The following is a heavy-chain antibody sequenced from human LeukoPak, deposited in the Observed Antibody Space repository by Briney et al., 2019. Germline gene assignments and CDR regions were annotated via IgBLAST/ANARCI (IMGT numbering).Heavy chain of an antibody. CDR3: TRHGSGSSSYYYYYYGMDV. V-gene: IGHV3-15*01. Sequence: PGGSLRLSCAASGFTVSSNYMSWVRQAPGKGLEWVGRIKSKTDGGTTDYAAPVKGRFTISRDDSKNTLYLQMNSLKTEDTAVYYCTRHGSGSSSYYYYYYGMDVWGQGTTVTVSS. CDR1: GFTVSSNY. CDR2: IKSKTDGGTT. D-gene: IGHD3-10*01. J-gene: IGHJ6*02.